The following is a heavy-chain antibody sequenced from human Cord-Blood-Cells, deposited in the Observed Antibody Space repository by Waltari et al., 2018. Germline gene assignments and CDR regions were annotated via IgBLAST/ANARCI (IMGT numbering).Heavy chain of an antibody. V-gene: IGHV1-24*01. J-gene: IGHJ3*02. D-gene: IGHD2-15*01. CDR3: ATPYCSGGSCYSDAFDI. CDR2: FDPEDGET. Sequence: QVQLVQSGAEVKKPGASVKASCQVTVDTLTELSIHWVRQAPGQGLEWMGGFDPEDGETIYAQKFQGRVTMTEDTSTDTAYMELSSLRSEDTAVYYCATPYCSGGSCYSDAFDIWGQGTMVTVSS. CDR1: VDTLTELS.